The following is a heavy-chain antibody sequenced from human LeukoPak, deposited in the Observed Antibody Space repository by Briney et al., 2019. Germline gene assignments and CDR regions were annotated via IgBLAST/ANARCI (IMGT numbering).Heavy chain of an antibody. Sequence: GASVKVSCKASGYTFTGYYMHWVRQAPGQGLEWMGWINPNSGGTNYAQEFQGRVTMTRDTSISTAYMELSRLRSDDTAVYYCAREADKEGFDPWGQGTLVTVSS. J-gene: IGHJ5*02. V-gene: IGHV1-2*02. CDR3: AREADKEGFDP. CDR2: INPNSGGT. D-gene: IGHD6-13*01. CDR1: GYTFTGYY.